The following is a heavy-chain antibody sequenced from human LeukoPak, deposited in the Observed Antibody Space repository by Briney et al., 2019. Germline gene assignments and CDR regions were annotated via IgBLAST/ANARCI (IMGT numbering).Heavy chain of an antibody. J-gene: IGHJ6*03. V-gene: IGHV4-39*07. CDR2: IYYSGST. Sequence: TSETLSLTCTVSGDSISSSSSYWGWIRQPPGEGLEWIGSIYYSGSTYYNTSLKSRVTISVDTSKNQFSLKLSSVTAADTAVYYCASLQADIVVVPAANYYYYYMDVWGKGTTATISS. D-gene: IGHD2-2*01. CDR1: GDSISSSSSY. CDR3: ASLQADIVVVPAANYYYYYMDV.